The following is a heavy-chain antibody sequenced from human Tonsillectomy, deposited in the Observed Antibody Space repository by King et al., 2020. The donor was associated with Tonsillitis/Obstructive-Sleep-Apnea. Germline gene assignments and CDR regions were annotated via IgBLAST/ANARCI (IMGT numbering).Heavy chain of an antibody. CDR3: TTTLPSIMITFGGVYDAFDI. D-gene: IGHD3-16*01. J-gene: IGHJ3*02. V-gene: IGHV3-15*04. CDR1: GFTFTNAW. CDR2: IESKTDGGTT. Sequence: VQLVESGGGLVKPGGSLRLSCAASGFTFTNAWMSWVRQAPGKGLEWVGRIESKTDGGTTDYAAPVKGRFTISRDDSKKTLFLQMNSLKTEDTAVYYCTTTLPSIMITFGGVYDAFDIWGQGTMVTVSS.